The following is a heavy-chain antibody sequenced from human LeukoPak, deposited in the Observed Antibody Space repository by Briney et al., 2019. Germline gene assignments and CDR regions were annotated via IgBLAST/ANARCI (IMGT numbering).Heavy chain of an antibody. CDR2: IWYDGSNK. Sequence: PGGSLRLSCAAPGFTFSSYGMHWVRQAPGKGLEWVAVIWYDGSNKYYADSVKGRFTISRDNSKNTLYLQMNSLRAEDTAVYYCARDFLDGGNSGHFQHWGQGTLVTVSS. D-gene: IGHD4-23*01. J-gene: IGHJ1*01. V-gene: IGHV3-33*01. CDR3: ARDFLDGGNSGHFQH. CDR1: GFTFSSYG.